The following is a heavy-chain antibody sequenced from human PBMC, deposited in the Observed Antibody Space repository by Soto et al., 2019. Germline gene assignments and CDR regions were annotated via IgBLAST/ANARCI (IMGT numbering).Heavy chain of an antibody. CDR1: GYTFTSYY. D-gene: IGHD2-21*01. Sequence: ASVKVSCKASGYTFTSYYMHWVRQAPGQGLEWMGIINPSGGSTSYAQKFQGRVTMTRDTSTSTVYMELSSLRSEDTAVYYCARDLVVVNAHPGLGMDVWGQGTTVTVSS. J-gene: IGHJ6*02. CDR3: ARDLVVVNAHPGLGMDV. V-gene: IGHV1-46*01. CDR2: INPSGGST.